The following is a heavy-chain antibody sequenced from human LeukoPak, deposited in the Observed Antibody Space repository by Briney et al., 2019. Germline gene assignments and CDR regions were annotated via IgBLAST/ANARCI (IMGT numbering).Heavy chain of an antibody. CDR2: IIPIFGIA. D-gene: IGHD2-21*02. CDR1: GGTFSSYA. J-gene: IGHJ6*02. Sequence: ASVKVSCKASGGTFSSYAISWVRQAPGQGLEWMGRIIPIFGIANYAQKFQGRVTITADKSTSTAYMELSSLRSEDTAVYYCARDPHIVVVTADYYGMDVWGQGTTVTVSS. CDR3: ARDPHIVVVTADYYGMDV. V-gene: IGHV1-69*04.